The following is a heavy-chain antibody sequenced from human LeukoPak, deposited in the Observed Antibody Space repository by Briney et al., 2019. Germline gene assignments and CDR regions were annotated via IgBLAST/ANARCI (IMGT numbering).Heavy chain of an antibody. V-gene: IGHV3-30*02. Sequence: GGSLRLSCAASGFTFSSYGMHWVRQAPGKGLGRGAFIWFDALENWYVDSVKGRFTISRDNSKNTLYLQMNNLRAEDTAVYYCTKDFGITGSLVTYWGQGTLVTVSS. CDR3: TKDFGITGSLVTY. CDR2: IWFDALEN. D-gene: IGHD1-20*01. J-gene: IGHJ4*02. CDR1: GFTFSSYG.